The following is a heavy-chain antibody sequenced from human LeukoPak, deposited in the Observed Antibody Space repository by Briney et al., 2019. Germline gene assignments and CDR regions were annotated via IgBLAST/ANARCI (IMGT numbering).Heavy chain of an antibody. CDR1: GGTFSSYA. V-gene: IGHV1-46*01. Sequence: ASVKVSCKASGGTFSSYAISWVRQAPGQGLEWMGIINPSGGSTSYAQKFQGRVTMTRDTSTSTVYMELSSLRSEDTAVYYCARDGIQPGFDPWGQGTLVTVSS. CDR2: INPSGGST. D-gene: IGHD5-18*01. CDR3: ARDGIQPGFDP. J-gene: IGHJ5*02.